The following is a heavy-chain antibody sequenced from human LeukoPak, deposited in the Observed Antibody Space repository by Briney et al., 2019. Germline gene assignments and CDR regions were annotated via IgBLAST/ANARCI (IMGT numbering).Heavy chain of an antibody. CDR2: IYHSGST. CDR3: ARLPRQQLVLDY. Sequence: TSQTLSLTCAVSGGSISSGGYSWSWIRQPPGKGLEWIGYIYHSGSTYYNPSLKSRVTISVDTSKNQFSLKLSSVTAADTAVYYCARLPRQQLVLDYWGQGTLVTVSS. J-gene: IGHJ4*02. V-gene: IGHV4-30-2*03. CDR1: GGSISSGGYS. D-gene: IGHD6-13*01.